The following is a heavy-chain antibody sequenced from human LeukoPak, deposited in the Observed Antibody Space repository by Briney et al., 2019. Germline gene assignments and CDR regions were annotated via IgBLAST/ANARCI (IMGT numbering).Heavy chain of an antibody. CDR2: ISSSSSTI. Sequence: GGSLRLSCAASGFTFSSYSMNWVRQAPGKGLEWVSYISSSSSTIYYADSVKGQFTISRDNAKNSLYLQMNSLRDEDTAVYYCARATPFDQQLPRYYYYGMDVWGQGTTVTVSS. CDR1: GFTFSSYS. J-gene: IGHJ6*02. D-gene: IGHD6-13*01. CDR3: ARATPFDQQLPRYYYYGMDV. V-gene: IGHV3-48*02.